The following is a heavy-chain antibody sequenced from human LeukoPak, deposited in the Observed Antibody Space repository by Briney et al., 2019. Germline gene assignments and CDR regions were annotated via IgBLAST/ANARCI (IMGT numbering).Heavy chain of an antibody. J-gene: IGHJ5*02. CDR3: ARQLTFGSYYPSNWFDP. Sequence: GESLKISCKASAYSFTTYWIGWVRQMPGKGLEWMGIIYPGDSDTRYSPSFQGQVTISADKSITTAYLQWNSLKASDTAMYYCARQLTFGSYYPSNWFDPWGQGTLVTVSS. CDR1: AYSFTTYW. CDR2: IYPGDSDT. V-gene: IGHV5-51*01. D-gene: IGHD1-26*01.